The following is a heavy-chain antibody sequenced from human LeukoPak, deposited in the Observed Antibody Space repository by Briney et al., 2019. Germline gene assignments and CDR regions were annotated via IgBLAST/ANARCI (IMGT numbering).Heavy chain of an antibody. D-gene: IGHD3-22*01. CDR2: IYHSGST. Sequence: SETLSLTCTVSGGSISSGGYYWSWIRQPPGKGLEWIGYIYHSGSTYYNPSLKSRVTISVDRSKNQFSLKLSSVTAADTAVYYCARPLRDSSGMDAFDIWGQGTMVTVSS. J-gene: IGHJ3*02. CDR1: GGSISSGGYY. V-gene: IGHV4-30-2*01. CDR3: ARPLRDSSGMDAFDI.